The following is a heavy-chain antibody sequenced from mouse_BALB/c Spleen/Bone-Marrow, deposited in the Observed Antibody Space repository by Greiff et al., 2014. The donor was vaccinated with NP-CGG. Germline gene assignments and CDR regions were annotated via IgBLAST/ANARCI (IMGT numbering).Heavy chain of an antibody. D-gene: IGHD2-14*01. Sequence: VQLQQSGAELVRPGASVTLSCKASGYTFTDYEMHWVKQTPVHGLEWIGAIDPETGGTAYNQKFKGKATLTADKSPSTAYMELRSLTSEDSAVYYCRAYYRYDGYAMDYWGQGTSVTVSS. V-gene: IGHV1-15*01. CDR2: IDPETGGT. CDR3: RAYYRYDGYAMDY. CDR1: GYTFTDYE. J-gene: IGHJ4*01.